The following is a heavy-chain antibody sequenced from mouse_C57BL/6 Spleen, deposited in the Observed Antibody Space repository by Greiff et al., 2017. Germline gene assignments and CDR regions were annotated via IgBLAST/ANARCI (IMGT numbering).Heavy chain of an antibody. CDR2: INPYNGGT. V-gene: IGHV1-19*01. CDR1: GYTFTDYY. Sequence: EVKLQESGPVLVKPGASVKMSCKASGYTFTDYYMNWVKQSHGKSLEWIGVINPYNGGTSYNQKFKGKATLTVDKSSSTAYMELNSLTSEDSAVYYCARRYYGSNSYYAMDYWGQGTSVTVSS. J-gene: IGHJ4*01. D-gene: IGHD1-1*01. CDR3: ARRYYGSNSYYAMDY.